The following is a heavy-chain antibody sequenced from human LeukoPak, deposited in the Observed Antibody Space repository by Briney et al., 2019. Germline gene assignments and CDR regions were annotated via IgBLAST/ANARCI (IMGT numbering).Heavy chain of an antibody. Sequence: GGSLRLSCAASGFTFSSYGMHWVRQAPGKGLEWVAFIRYDGSNKYYADSVKGRFTISRDDSKNTLYLQMNSLRAEDTAVYYCAKEITMIVVVNWGFDYWGQGTLVTVSS. V-gene: IGHV3-30*02. D-gene: IGHD3-22*01. J-gene: IGHJ4*02. CDR2: IRYDGSNK. CDR3: AKEITMIVVVNWGFDY. CDR1: GFTFSSYG.